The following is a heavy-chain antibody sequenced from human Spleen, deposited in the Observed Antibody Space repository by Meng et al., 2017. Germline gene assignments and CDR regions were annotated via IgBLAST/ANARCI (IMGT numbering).Heavy chain of an antibody. CDR2: ILYRGSP. J-gene: IGHJ4*02. CDR1: GYSISSGDYY. D-gene: IGHD6-13*01. V-gene: IGHV4-30-4*01. Sequence: QVQLQESGPGLVKPSQALSLTCTVLGYSISSGDYYWSWIRQPPGKGVEWIGYILYRGSPYYTPSLKIRVTISVDTSKNQFSLKLNSVTAADTAVYYCASLSTSWSGADYWGQGTLVTVSS. CDR3: ASLSTSWSGADY.